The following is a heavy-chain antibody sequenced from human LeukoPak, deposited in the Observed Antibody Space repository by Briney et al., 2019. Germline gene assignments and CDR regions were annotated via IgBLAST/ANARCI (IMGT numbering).Heavy chain of an antibody. CDR1: CGSISSSSYY. Sequence: SETLSLTCTVSCGSISSSSYYWGWIRQPPGQGLEWIGSIYYSWSTYYNPSLKSRVTISVDTSKNQFSLKLSSVTAADTAVYYCARHEEEDGYNAKTPDYWGQGALVTVSS. CDR2: IYYSWST. D-gene: IGHD5-24*01. J-gene: IGHJ4*02. V-gene: IGHV4-39*01. CDR3: ARHEEEDGYNAKTPDY.